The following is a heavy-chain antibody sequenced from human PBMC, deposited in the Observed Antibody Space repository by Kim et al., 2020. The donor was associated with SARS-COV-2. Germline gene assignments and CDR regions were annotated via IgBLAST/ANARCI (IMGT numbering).Heavy chain of an antibody. CDR3: ARDYTAMVTNYYYGMDV. CDR1: GFTFSSYS. V-gene: IGHV3-48*02. CDR2: ISSSSSTI. J-gene: IGHJ6*02. D-gene: IGHD5-18*01. Sequence: GGSLRLSCAASGFTFSSYSMNWVCQAPGKGLEWVSYISSSSSTIYYADSVKGRFTISRDNAKNSLYLQMNSLRDEDTAVYYCARDYTAMVTNYYYGMDVWGQGTTVTVSS.